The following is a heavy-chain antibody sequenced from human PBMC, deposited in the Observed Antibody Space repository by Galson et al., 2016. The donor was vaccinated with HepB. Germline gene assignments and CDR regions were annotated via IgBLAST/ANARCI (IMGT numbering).Heavy chain of an antibody. D-gene: IGHD3-10*01. J-gene: IGHJ5*02. Sequence: SETLSLTCIVSGGSVSSGPYSWSWFRQPPGKAPEWIAYIFYNGIINYKPSLKSRATISLDTSRNQFSLILESVTAADTAVYYCARGYGWTWGQGILVTVSS. CDR3: ARGYGWT. V-gene: IGHV4-61*01. CDR2: IFYNGII. CDR1: GGSVSSGPYS.